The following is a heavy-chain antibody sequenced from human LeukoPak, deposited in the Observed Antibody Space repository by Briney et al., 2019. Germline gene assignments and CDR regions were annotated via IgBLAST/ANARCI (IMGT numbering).Heavy chain of an antibody. V-gene: IGHV3-23*01. J-gene: IGHJ4*02. CDR2: ISGSGGST. Sequence: GGSLRLSCAASGFTFNSYAMSWVRQAPGKGLEWVSAISGSGGSTFYADSVKGRFTISRDNSKNTLYLQMNSLRGEDTAVYYCAKEAGSGWTIFDHWGQGTLVTVSS. CDR1: GFTFNSYA. D-gene: IGHD6-19*01. CDR3: AKEAGSGWTIFDH.